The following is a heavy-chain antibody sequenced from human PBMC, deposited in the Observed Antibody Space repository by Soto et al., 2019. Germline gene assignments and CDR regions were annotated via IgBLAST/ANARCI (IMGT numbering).Heavy chain of an antibody. CDR3: ARGDYYCDGSGYRGMDV. CDR1: AFTFSDYY. J-gene: IGHJ6*02. CDR2: ISSSVNVM. D-gene: IGHD3-22*01. Sequence: GGSLRLSCAASAFTFSDYYMSWIRQAPGKGLEWVSYISSSVNVMYYADSVEGRFTISRDNAKNALYLEMNSLRADDTAVYYCARGDYYCDGSGYRGMDVWGQGTTVTVSS. V-gene: IGHV3-11*01.